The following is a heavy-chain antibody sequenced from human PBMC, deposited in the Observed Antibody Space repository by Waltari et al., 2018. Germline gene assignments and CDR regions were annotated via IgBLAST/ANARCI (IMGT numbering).Heavy chain of an antibody. V-gene: IGHV4-39*01. CDR1: GVATTRNRQS. J-gene: IGHJ3*01. Sequence: QLQLQESCPTLVRPSATLSLICPVSGVATTRNRQSWAWIRQSPGQGLEWIGTVSYSGTTYSSPSLKSRVSVSRDTSKNQVSLILGSVTAADMAVYYCATYIGASVGTAAFDVWGQGTMVTVSS. CDR3: ATYIGASVGTAAFDV. D-gene: IGHD5-12*01. CDR2: VSYSGTT.